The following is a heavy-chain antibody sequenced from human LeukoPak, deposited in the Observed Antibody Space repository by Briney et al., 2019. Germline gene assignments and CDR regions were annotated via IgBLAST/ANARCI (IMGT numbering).Heavy chain of an antibody. D-gene: IGHD6-13*01. CDR2: IKQDGSEK. V-gene: IGHV3-7*01. CDR1: GFTFSSYW. Sequence: GSLRLSCAASGFTFSSYWMSWVRQAPGKGLEWVANIKQDGSEKYYVDSVKGRFTISRDNAKNSLYLQMNSLRAEDTAVYYCARDRGYSSSWGHDYWGQGTLVTVSS. J-gene: IGHJ4*02. CDR3: ARDRGYSSSWGHDY.